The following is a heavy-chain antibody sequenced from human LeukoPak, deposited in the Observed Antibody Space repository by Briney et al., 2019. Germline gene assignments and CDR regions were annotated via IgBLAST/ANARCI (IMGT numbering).Heavy chain of an antibody. CDR3: ARDLLIRPKAALRYFDWLTAPDY. J-gene: IGHJ4*02. CDR2: KSYDGIDK. V-gene: IGHV3-30-3*01. Sequence: GRSLRLSCAASGFTFRNYALHWVRQTPGKGLEWVAVKSYDGIDKYYADSVKGRFTISRDNSKNTLYLQMNSLRAEDTAVYYCARDLLIRPKAALRYFDWLTAPDYWGQGTLVTVSS. D-gene: IGHD3-9*01. CDR1: GFTFRNYA.